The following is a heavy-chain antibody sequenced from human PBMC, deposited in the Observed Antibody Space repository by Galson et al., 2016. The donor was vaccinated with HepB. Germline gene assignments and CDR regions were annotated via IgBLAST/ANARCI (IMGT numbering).Heavy chain of an antibody. J-gene: IGHJ4*02. CDR2: IRIKREGFTT. CDR3: AKRFGYSSLDY. CDR1: GFSFSDSY. V-gene: IGHV3-72*01. Sequence: SLRLSCAASGFSFSDSYMDWVRQAPGGGLEWLGRIRIKREGFTTFYAPSVEGRFTISRDDSKSLLFLQMNSLKSEDTAMYYCAKRFGYSSLDYWGRGTLVTVSS. D-gene: IGHD5-12*01.